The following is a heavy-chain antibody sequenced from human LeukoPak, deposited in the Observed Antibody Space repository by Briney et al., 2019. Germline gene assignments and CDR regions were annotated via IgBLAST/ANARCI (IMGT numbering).Heavy chain of an antibody. Sequence: SETLSLTCTVSGDPVSSGSYYWSWIRQPPGKGLEWIGYIYYFGSTNYNPSLKSRVTISVDTSKNQLSLKLNSVTAADTAVYYCARGPRIVVVPFDPWGRGTLVTVSS. CDR2: IYYFGST. D-gene: IGHD2-15*01. CDR3: ARGPRIVVVPFDP. CDR1: GDPVSSGSYY. J-gene: IGHJ5*02. V-gene: IGHV4-61*01.